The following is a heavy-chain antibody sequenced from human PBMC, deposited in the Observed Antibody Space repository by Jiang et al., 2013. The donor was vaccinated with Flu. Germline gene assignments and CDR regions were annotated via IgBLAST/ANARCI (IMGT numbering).Heavy chain of an antibody. CDR3: AKTNYDSSGYYAEYFQH. J-gene: IGHJ1*01. Sequence: LLESGGGLVQPGGSLRLSCAASGFTFSSYAMSWVRQAPGKGLEWVSAISGSGGSTYYADSVKGRFTISRDNSKNTLYLQMNSLRAEDTAVYYCAKTNYDSSGYYAEYFQHWGQGTLVTVSS. D-gene: IGHD3-22*01. CDR1: GFTFSSYA. CDR2: ISGSGGST. V-gene: IGHV3-23*01.